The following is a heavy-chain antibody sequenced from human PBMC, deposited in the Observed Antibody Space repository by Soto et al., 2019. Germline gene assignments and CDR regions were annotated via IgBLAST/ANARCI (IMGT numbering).Heavy chain of an antibody. CDR2: IYYTGNT. CDR1: GGSISSYY. CDR3: ASQTANYYGSASYYLPFDY. Sequence: SETLSLTCTVSGGSISSYYWSWIRQPPGKGLEWIGNIYYTGNTNYNPSLKTRVTISVDTSKNQFSLKLSSVSAADTAVYYCASQTANYYGSASYYLPFDYWGQGTLVTVS. D-gene: IGHD3-10*01. J-gene: IGHJ4*02. V-gene: IGHV4-59*01.